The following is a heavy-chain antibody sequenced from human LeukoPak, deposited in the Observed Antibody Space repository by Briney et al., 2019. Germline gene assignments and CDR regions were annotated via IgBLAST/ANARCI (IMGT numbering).Heavy chain of an antibody. CDR3: AKDGFSSASYGGGACDI. CDR1: GLIFSIYG. Sequence: AGGSLRLSCAPSGLIFSIYGMNWGRQAPGKGLEWVALIRHDGSNIYYADSVKGRFTISSDNFTNMVYMQMNSLSVEETSVCYCAKDGFSSASYGGGACDIWGQGTMVTVSS. V-gene: IGHV3-30*02. D-gene: IGHD1-26*01. CDR2: IRHDGSNI. J-gene: IGHJ3*02.